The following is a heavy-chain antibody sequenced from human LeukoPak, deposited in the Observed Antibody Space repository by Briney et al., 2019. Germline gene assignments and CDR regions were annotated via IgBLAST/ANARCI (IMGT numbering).Heavy chain of an antibody. CDR3: ATTMVRGVIRFDP. Sequence: ATVKISCKVSGYTFTDYYMHWVQQAPGKGREWMGLVDPEDGETIHAEKFQGRVTITADTSTDTDYMELSSLRPEDTAVYYCATTMVRGVIRFDPWGQGTLVTVSS. CDR2: VDPEDGET. J-gene: IGHJ5*02. CDR1: GYTFTDYY. V-gene: IGHV1-69-2*01. D-gene: IGHD3-10*01.